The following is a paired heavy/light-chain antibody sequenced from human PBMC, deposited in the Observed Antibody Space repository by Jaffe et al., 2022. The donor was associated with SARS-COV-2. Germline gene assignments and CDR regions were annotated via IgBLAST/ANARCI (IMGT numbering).Light chain of an antibody. J-gene: IGKJ4*01. CDR1: QGISSY. CDR3: QQLNSYL. Sequence: DIQLTQSPSFLSASVGDRVTITCRASQGISSYLAWYQQKPGKAPKLLIYAASTLQSGVPSRFSGSGSGTEFTLTISSLQPEDFATYYCQQLNSYLFGGGTKVEIK. V-gene: IGKV1-9*01. CDR2: AAS.
Heavy chain of an antibody. CDR2: ISGSGGST. J-gene: IGHJ6*02. CDR3: AKCLCSWWRYYYGMDV. V-gene: IGHV3-23*01. Sequence: EVQLLESGGGLVQPGGSLRLSCAASGFTFSSYAMSWVRQAPGKGLEWVSAISGSGGSTYYADSVKGRFTISRDNSKNTLYLQMNSLRAEDTAVYYCAKCLCSWWRYYYGMDVWGQGTTVTVSS. CDR1: GFTFSSYA. D-gene: IGHD2-15*01.